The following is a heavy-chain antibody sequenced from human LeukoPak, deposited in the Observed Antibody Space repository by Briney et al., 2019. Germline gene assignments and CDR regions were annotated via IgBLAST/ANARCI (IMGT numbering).Heavy chain of an antibody. D-gene: IGHD6-13*01. J-gene: IGHJ4*02. CDR3: ARESGVYSSSWYLDY. Sequence: GGSLRLSCAASGFTFSDHYMDWVRQAPGKGLEWVGRTRNKANSYTTEYAASVKGRFTISRDDSKNSLYLQMNGLKTEDTAVYYCARESGVYSSSWYLDYWGQGTLVTVSS. CDR2: TRNKANSYTT. V-gene: IGHV3-72*01. CDR1: GFTFSDHY.